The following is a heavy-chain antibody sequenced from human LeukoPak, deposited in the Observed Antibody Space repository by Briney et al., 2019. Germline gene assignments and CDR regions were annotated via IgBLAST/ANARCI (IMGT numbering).Heavy chain of an antibody. V-gene: IGHV3-53*01. CDR1: GFIVSSNY. J-gene: IGHJ4*02. Sequence: PGGSLRLSCAVSGFIVSSNYMSWVRQAPGKGLEWFSVIYSGGTTYYADSVRGRFIISRDNSKNTLYLQMNTLRAEDTAMYYCTRLRDGYDSDYWGQGTLVTVS. D-gene: IGHD5-24*01. CDR3: TRLRDGYDSDY. CDR2: IYSGGTT.